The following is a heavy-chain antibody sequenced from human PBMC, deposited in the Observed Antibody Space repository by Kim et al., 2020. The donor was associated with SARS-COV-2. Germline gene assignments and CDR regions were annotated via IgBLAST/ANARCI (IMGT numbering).Heavy chain of an antibody. V-gene: IGHV3-21*01. CDR2: ISSSSSYI. J-gene: IGHJ3*02. CDR1: GFTFSSYS. CDR3: ARESSGYFRAFDI. D-gene: IGHD6-19*01. Sequence: GGSLRLSCAASGFTFSSYSMNWVRQAPGKGLEWVSSISSSSSYIYYADSVKGRFTISRDNAKNSLYLQMNSLRAEDTAVYYCARESSGYFRAFDIWGQGTMVTVSS.